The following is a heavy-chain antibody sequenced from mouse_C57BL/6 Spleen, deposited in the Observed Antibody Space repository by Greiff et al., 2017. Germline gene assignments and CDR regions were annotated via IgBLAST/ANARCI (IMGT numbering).Heavy chain of an antibody. V-gene: IGHV14-2*01. D-gene: IGHD1-1*01. CDR1: GFNIKDYY. J-gene: IGHJ1*03. Sequence: VQLQQSGAELVKPGASVKLSCPASGFNIKDYYMHWVKQRTEQGLEWIGRIDPEDGETQYAPKFQGKATIPADTSSNPAYLQLSSLTSEDTAVYYCASGLYYYGSRGDWYFDVWGTGTTVTVAS. CDR2: IDPEDGET. CDR3: ASGLYYYGSRGDWYFDV.